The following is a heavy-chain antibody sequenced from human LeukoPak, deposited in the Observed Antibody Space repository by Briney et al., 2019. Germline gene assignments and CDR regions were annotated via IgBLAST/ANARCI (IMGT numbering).Heavy chain of an antibody. J-gene: IGHJ4*02. CDR2: IKNDGNDT. CDR3: ARDMNPTVFDF. D-gene: IGHD3-16*01. V-gene: IGHV3-74*01. CDR1: GFTFTSHW. Sequence: GGSLRLSCAASGFTFTSHWMHWARQTPGKGLVWVPGIKNDGNDTAYADSVKGRFTISRDNAKNTLYLQMDSLRAEDTAVYYCARDMNPTVFDFWGQGTLVTVSS.